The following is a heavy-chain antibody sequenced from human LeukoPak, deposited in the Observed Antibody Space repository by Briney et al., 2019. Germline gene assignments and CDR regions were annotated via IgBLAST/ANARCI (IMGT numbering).Heavy chain of an antibody. CDR3: ARDGEKRAAAGSLFDY. V-gene: IGHV3-48*04. CDR2: ISSSSTI. J-gene: IGHJ4*02. CDR1: GFTFSSYS. Sequence: GGSLRLSCAASGFTFSSYSMNWVRQAPGKGLEWVSYISSSSTIYYADSVKGRFTISRDNAKNSLYLQMNSLRAEDTAVYYCARDGEKRAAAGSLFDYWGQGTLVTVSS. D-gene: IGHD6-13*01.